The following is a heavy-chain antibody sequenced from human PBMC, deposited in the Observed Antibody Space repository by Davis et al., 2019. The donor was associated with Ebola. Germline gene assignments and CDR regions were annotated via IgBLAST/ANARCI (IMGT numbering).Heavy chain of an antibody. D-gene: IGHD2-2*01. Sequence: SETLSLTCTVSGGSISSSSYYWGWIRQPPGKGLEWIGSIYYSGSTYYNPSLKSRVTISVDTSKNQFSLKLSSVTAADTAVYYCARANYWAEVPAAIGWVAATLWYFDLWGRGTLVTVSS. V-gene: IGHV4-39*07. J-gene: IGHJ2*01. CDR3: ARANYWAEVPAAIGWVAATLWYFDL. CDR2: IYYSGST. CDR1: GGSISSSSYY.